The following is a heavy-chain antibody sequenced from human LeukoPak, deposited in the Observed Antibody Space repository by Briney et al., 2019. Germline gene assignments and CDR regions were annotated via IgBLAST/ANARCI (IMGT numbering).Heavy chain of an antibody. CDR1: GGTFSSYA. J-gene: IGHJ4*02. D-gene: IGHD3-16*01. CDR2: IIPIFGTA. V-gene: IGHV1-69*01. CDR3: ARSRGGPAYYDYVWGSPRYYFDY. Sequence: SVKVSCKASGGTFSSYAISWVRQAPGQGLEWMGGIIPIFGTANYAQKFQGRVTITADESTSTAYMELSSLRSEDMAVYYCARSRGGPAYYDYVWGSPRYYFDYWGQGTLVTVSS.